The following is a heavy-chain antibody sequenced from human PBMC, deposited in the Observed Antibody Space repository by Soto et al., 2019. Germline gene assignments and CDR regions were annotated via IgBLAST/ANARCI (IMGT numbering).Heavy chain of an antibody. Sequence: QVQLVQSGAEVKKPGASVKVSCKASGYTFTSYGISWVRQAPGQGLEWMGWISAYNGNTNYAQKLQGRVTMTTDISTSTAYMELRSLRSDDTAVYYCARADYYYGSGSYYKDRTLDYWGQGTLVTVSS. CDR3: ARADYYYGSGSYYKDRTLDY. D-gene: IGHD3-10*01. CDR2: ISAYNGNT. J-gene: IGHJ4*02. CDR1: GYTFTSYG. V-gene: IGHV1-18*01.